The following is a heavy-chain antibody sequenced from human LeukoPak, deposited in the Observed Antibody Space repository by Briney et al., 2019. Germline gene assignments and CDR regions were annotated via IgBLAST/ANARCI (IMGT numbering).Heavy chain of an antibody. CDR1: GFTFSSYS. D-gene: IGHD6-13*01. J-gene: IGHJ4*02. Sequence: GGSLRLSCAASGFTFSSYSMNWVRQAPGKGLEWVSSISSSSSYIYYADSVKGRFTISRDNAKNSLYLQMNSLRAEDTAVYYCARVKSGSWYRDKGDDYWGQGTLVTVSS. V-gene: IGHV3-21*01. CDR3: ARVKSGSWYRDKGDDY. CDR2: ISSSSSYI.